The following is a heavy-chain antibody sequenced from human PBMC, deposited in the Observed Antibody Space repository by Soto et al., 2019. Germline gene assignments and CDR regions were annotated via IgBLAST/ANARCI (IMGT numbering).Heavy chain of an antibody. CDR2: ISSSSSYI. D-gene: IGHD3-10*01. CDR3: ASRDVGSGSYYPYYFDY. J-gene: IGHJ4*02. CDR1: GFTFSSYS. V-gene: IGHV3-21*01. Sequence: EVQLVESGGGLVKPGGSLRLSCAASGFTFSSYSMNWVRQAPGKGLEWVSSISSSSSYIYYADSVKGRFTISRDNAKNSLYLQMNSLRAEDTAVYYCASRDVGSGSYYPYYFDYWGQGTLVTVSS.